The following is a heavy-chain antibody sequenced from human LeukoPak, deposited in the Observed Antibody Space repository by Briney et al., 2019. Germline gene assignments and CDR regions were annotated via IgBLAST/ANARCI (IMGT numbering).Heavy chain of an antibody. Sequence: ASVKVSYKASGYTFTGYYMHWVRQAPGQGLEWMGWINPNSGGTNYAQKFQGRVTMTRDTSISTAYMELSRLRSDDTAVYYCARDKQQLVRSFYLTNWFDPWGQGTLVTVSS. D-gene: IGHD6-13*01. CDR2: INPNSGGT. V-gene: IGHV1-2*02. CDR1: GYTFTGYY. J-gene: IGHJ5*02. CDR3: ARDKQQLVRSFYLTNWFDP.